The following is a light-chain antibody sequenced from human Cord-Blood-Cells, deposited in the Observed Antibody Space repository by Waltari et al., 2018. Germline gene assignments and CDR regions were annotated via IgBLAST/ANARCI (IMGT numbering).Light chain of an antibody. Sequence: SPELTQDPAVSAALGQTVRITCQGDSLRSYYASWYQQKPGQAPVLVIYGKNNRPPGFPDRFSGSSSGNTASLPITGAQAEDEADYYCNSRDSSGNHLVFGGGTKLTVL. J-gene: IGLJ2*01. CDR1: SLRSYY. CDR2: GKN. CDR3: NSRDSSGNHLV. V-gene: IGLV3-19*01.